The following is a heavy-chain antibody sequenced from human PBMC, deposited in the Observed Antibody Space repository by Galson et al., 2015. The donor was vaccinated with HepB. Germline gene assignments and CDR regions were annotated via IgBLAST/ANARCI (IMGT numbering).Heavy chain of an antibody. CDR3: ARFREGGGWLDY. D-gene: IGHD6-19*01. V-gene: IGHV4-4*02. Sequence: ETLSLTCAVSGGSISSNNWWSWVRQSPGTGLECIGEIYHGGSTSYNPSLKSRVTISVDKSKNQFSLKLSSVTAADTAVYYCARFREGGGWLDYWGQGILVTVSS. CDR1: GGSISSNNW. CDR2: IYHGGST. J-gene: IGHJ4*02.